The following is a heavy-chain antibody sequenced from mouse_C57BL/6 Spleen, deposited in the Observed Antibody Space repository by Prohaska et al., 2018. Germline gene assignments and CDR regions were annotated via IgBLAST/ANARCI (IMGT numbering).Heavy chain of an antibody. J-gene: IGHJ2*01. CDR1: GIDVSRYW. CDR3: ARSWVVGFDY. D-gene: IGHD4-1*01. V-gene: IGHV4-1*01. CDR2: INPDSSTI. Sequence: EVKLLQSGGGLVQPGGSLKLPCAASGIDVSRYWMSWVRRAPGKGLEWIGEINPDSSTINYAPSLKDKFIISRDNAKNTLYLQMSKVRSEDTALYYGARSWVVGFDYWGQGTALTVSS.